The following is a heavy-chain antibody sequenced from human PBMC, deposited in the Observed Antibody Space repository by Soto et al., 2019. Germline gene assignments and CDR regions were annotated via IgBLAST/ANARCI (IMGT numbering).Heavy chain of an antibody. J-gene: IGHJ4*02. CDR2: IYPGDSDT. D-gene: IGHD3-10*01. CDR3: ARREVTYYYGSGSYYFDY. Sequence: PGESLKISCKGSGYSFTSYWIGWVRQMPGKGLEWMGIIYPGDSDTRYSPSFQGQVTISADKSISTAYLQWSSLKASDTAMFYCARREVTYYYGSGSYYFDYWGQGTLVTVS. CDR1: GYSFTSYW. V-gene: IGHV5-51*01.